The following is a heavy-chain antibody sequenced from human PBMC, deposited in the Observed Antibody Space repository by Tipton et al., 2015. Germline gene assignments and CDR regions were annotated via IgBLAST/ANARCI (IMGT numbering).Heavy chain of an antibody. CDR1: GGSISSSSYY. V-gene: IGHV4-39*01. J-gene: IGHJ4*02. Sequence: LRLSCIVSGGSISSSSYYWGWIRQPPGKGLEWIASIYYSGSTYYSPSLKSRVTISVDTSKNHFSLKLRSVTAADTAVYFCARQTTLRCYDSAGYYFRGHAFDIWGQGTLVTVSS. CDR2: IYYSGST. CDR3: ARQTTLRCYDSAGYYFRGHAFDI. D-gene: IGHD3-22*01.